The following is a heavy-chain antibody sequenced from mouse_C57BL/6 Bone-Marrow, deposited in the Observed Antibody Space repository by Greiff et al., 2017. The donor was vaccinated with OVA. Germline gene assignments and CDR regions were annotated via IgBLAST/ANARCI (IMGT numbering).Heavy chain of an antibody. Sequence: EVQLQQSGPELVKPGASVKIPCKASGYTFTDYNMDWVKQSHGKSLEWIGDINPNNGGTIYNQKFKGKATLTVDESSSTAYMELRSLTSEDTAVYYCARGNYYGSSYVSFAYWGQGTLVTVSA. CDR1: GYTFTDYN. D-gene: IGHD1-1*01. CDR3: ARGNYYGSSYVSFAY. J-gene: IGHJ3*01. V-gene: IGHV1-18*01. CDR2: INPNNGGT.